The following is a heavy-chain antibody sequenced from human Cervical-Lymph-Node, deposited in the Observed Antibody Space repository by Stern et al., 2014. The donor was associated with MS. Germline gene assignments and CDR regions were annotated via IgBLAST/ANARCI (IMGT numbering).Heavy chain of an antibody. CDR2: ISSSSRYK. J-gene: IGHJ6*02. D-gene: IGHD3-22*01. Sequence: EVQLVQSGGGLVKPGGSLRLSCAASGFTFRNYSMNWVRQAPAKGLQWVSSISSSSRYKFYADSLKGRITISRDNPYKSRFPQISRLRAEDTAVYYCARDSNVDSSGYFPYSFFYGMDVWGQGTTVTVSS. CDR3: ARDSNVDSSGYFPYSFFYGMDV. CDR1: GFTFRNYS. V-gene: IGHV3-21*01.